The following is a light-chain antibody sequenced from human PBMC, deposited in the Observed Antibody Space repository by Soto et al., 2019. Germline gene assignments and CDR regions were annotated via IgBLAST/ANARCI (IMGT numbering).Light chain of an antibody. J-gene: IGKJ4*01. Sequence: IVMTQSPATLSVSPGERATPSCRASQGIGSTLAWYQQKPGQTPRLLIYDASTRATGIPARFSGIGSGTEFTLIISSLQSEDFGVYYCQHYKTWPLSVGGGTKVDIK. V-gene: IGKV3-15*01. CDR3: QHYKTWPLS. CDR2: DAS. CDR1: QGIGST.